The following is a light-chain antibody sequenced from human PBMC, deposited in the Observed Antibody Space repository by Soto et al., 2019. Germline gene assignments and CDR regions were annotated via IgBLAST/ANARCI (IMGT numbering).Light chain of an antibody. CDR3: GT. Sequence: EIVLTQSPGTLSVSPGERATLSCRASQSVSSKLAWYQQKPGQAPRLLFYGASTGATGIPARFSGSGSESECTLSISSLKSEDFDNNWPGTFGQGTKVDIK. CDR1: QSVSSK. V-gene: IGKV3-15*01. CDR2: GAS. J-gene: IGKJ1*01.